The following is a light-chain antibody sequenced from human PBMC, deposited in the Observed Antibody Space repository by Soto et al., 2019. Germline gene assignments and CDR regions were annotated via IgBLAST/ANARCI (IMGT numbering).Light chain of an antibody. CDR2: DAS. CDR3: QQRSNWLT. Sequence: EIVLTQSPATLSLSPGERATLSCRASRGITTYLAWYQHRSGQAPRLLIYDASNRATGIPARFSGSGSGTDFTLTISSLEPEDFAVYYCQQRSNWLTFGGGTKVEIK. CDR1: RGITTY. J-gene: IGKJ4*01. V-gene: IGKV3-11*01.